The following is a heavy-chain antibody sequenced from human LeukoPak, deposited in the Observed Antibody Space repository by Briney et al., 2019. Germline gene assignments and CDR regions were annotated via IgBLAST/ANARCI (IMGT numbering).Heavy chain of an antibody. CDR1: GFTFSSYG. Sequence: PGGSLRLSCAASGFTFSSYGMHWVRQAPGKGLEWVAFIRYDGSNKYYADSVKGRFTISRDNSKNTLYLQMNSLRAEDTAVYYCAKVLYGYSAVGLFAFGYWSQGTLVTVSS. V-gene: IGHV3-30*02. D-gene: IGHD3-22*01. CDR2: IRYDGSNK. J-gene: IGHJ4*02. CDR3: AKVLYGYSAVGLFAFGY.